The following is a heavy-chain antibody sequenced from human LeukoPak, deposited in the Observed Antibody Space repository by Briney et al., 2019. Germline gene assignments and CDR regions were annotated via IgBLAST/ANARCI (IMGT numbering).Heavy chain of an antibody. CDR2: INWNGGST. J-gene: IGHJ3*02. V-gene: IGHV3-20*04. CDR1: GFTFDDYG. Sequence: GGSLRLSCAASGFTFDDYGMSWVRQAPGKGLEWVSDINWNGGSTGYEDSVKGRFTISRDNAKNSLYLQTNSLRAEDTALYYCARKYYYGSGYAFDIWGQGTMVTVSS. CDR3: ARKYYYGSGYAFDI. D-gene: IGHD3-10*01.